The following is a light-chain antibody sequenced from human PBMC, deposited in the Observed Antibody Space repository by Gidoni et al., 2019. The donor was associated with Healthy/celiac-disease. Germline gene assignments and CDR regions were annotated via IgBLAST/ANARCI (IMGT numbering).Light chain of an antibody. CDR2: DAS. Sequence: EIVLRQSTAILSLSPGERAILSCRASQSVSSYLAWYQQKPGQAPRLLIYDASRRATGTPARFSGSGSGTDFTLTISSLEPEDFAVYYCQQRSDWPPVTFGQGTRLEIK. CDR1: QSVSSY. J-gene: IGKJ5*01. CDR3: QQRSDWPPVT. V-gene: IGKV3-11*01.